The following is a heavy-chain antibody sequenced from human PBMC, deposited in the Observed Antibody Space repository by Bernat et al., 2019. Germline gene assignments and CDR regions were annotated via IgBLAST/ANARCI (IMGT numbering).Heavy chain of an antibody. CDR1: GFTFDDYG. CDR3: ARVGAGLLWFGEVGLPSNHYGMDV. Sequence: EVQLVESGGGVVRPGGSLRLSCAASGFTFDDYGMSWVRQAPGKGLEWVSGINWNGGSTGYADSVKGRFTISRDNAKNSLYLQMNSLRAEDTALYYCARVGAGLLWFGEVGLPSNHYGMDVWGQGTTVTVSS. J-gene: IGHJ6*02. D-gene: IGHD3-10*01. V-gene: IGHV3-20*04. CDR2: INWNGGST.